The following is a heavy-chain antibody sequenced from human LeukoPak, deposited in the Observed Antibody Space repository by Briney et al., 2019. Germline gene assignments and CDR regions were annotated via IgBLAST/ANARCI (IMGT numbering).Heavy chain of an antibody. J-gene: IGHJ4*02. D-gene: IGHD6-19*01. Sequence: GASVKVSCKASGYSFTGHYMHWVRQAPGQGLEWMGWINPNSGGTNYAQKFQGRVTMTRDTSISTAYMELSRLRSDDTAVYYCATPSAGSSGWRVMDYWGQGALVTVSS. CDR1: GYSFTGHY. CDR3: ATPSAGSSGWRVMDY. V-gene: IGHV1-2*02. CDR2: INPNSGGT.